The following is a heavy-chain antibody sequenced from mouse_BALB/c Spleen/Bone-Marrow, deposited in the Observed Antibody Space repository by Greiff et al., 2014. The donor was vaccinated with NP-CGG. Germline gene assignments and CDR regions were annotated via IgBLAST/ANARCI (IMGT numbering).Heavy chain of an antibody. CDR2: IDPANGNT. V-gene: IGHV14-3*02. D-gene: IGHD1-1*01. Sequence: EVKLQESGAELVKPGASVTLSCTASGFNIKDTYMHWVKQRPEQGLEWIGRIDPANGNTKYDPKFQGKATITADTSSNTAYLQLSSLTSEDTAVYYCAAYYYGSSQFAYWGQGTLVTVSA. J-gene: IGHJ3*01. CDR1: GFNIKDTY. CDR3: AAYYYGSSQFAY.